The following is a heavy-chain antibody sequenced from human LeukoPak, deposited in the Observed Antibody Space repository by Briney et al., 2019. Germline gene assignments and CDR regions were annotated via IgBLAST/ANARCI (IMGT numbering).Heavy chain of an antibody. V-gene: IGHV4-4*02. Sequence: SGTLSLTCAVSGGSISSSHWWSWVRQPPGKGLEWIGEIYHSGSTNYSPSLKSRVTLSVDKSKNQFSLKLSSVTAADTAVYYCARVDPDSSSTLEVFDYWGQGTLVTVSS. D-gene: IGHD6-6*01. CDR1: GGSISSSHW. CDR3: ARVDPDSSSTLEVFDY. CDR2: IYHSGST. J-gene: IGHJ4*02.